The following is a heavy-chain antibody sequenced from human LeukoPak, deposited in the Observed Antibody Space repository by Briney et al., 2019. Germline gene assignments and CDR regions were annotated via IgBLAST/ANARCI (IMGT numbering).Heavy chain of an antibody. CDR3: ARWVHSSSSGFDY. D-gene: IGHD6-6*01. V-gene: IGHV4-38-2*02. CDR2: IYHGGST. J-gene: IGHJ4*02. Sequence: PSETLSLTCSVSAYSISGGYYWGWIRQPPGKGLEWIGSIYHGGSTYYNPSLKSRVTISVDTSKNQFSLNLSSVTAADTAVYYCARWVHSSSSGFDYWGQGTLVTVSS. CDR1: AYSISGGYY.